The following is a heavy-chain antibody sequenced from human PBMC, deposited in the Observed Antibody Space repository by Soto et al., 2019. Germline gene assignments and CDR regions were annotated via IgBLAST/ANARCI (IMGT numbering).Heavy chain of an antibody. V-gene: IGHV1-18*01. J-gene: IGHJ5*02. Sequence: QVQLVQSGAEVKKPGASVKVSCKASGYTFTSYGIRWVRQAPGQGLEWMGRISAYNGNTNYAQKLQGRVTMTTDTSTSTAYMELRSLRSDDPAVYYCARDRGYNWNYGWFDPWGQGTLVTVSS. CDR2: ISAYNGNT. D-gene: IGHD1-7*01. CDR3: ARDRGYNWNYGWFDP. CDR1: GYTFTSYG.